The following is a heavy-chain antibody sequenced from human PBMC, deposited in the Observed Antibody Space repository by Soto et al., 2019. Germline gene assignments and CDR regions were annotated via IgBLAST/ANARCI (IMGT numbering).Heavy chain of an antibody. CDR2: ISYDGSNK. CDR1: GFTFSSYG. D-gene: IGHD3-10*01. CDR3: AKAMVRGVGPLGY. V-gene: IGHV3-30*18. Sequence: GGSLRLSCAASGFTFSSYGMHWVRQAPGKGLEWVAVISYDGSNKYYADSVKGRFTISRDNSKNTLYLQMNSLRAEDTAVYYCAKAMVRGVGPLGYWGQGTLVTVSS. J-gene: IGHJ4*02.